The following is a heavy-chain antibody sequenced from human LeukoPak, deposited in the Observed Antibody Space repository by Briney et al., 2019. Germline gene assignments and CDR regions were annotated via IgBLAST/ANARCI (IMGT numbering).Heavy chain of an antibody. J-gene: IGHJ6*03. V-gene: IGHV4-4*07. D-gene: IGHD6-13*01. CDR1: GGSISSYY. CDR2: MYTSGST. CDR3: ARAAAAAPWYYYYMDV. Sequence: SETLSLTCTVSGGSISSYYWSWIRQPAGKGLEWIGRMYTSGSTSYNPSLKSRVTMSVDTSKNQFSLKPSSVTAADTAVYYCARAAAAAPWYYYYMDVWGKGTTVTVSS.